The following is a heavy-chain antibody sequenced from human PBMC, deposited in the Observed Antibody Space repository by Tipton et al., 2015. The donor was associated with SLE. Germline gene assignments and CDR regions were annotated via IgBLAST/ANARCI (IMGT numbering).Heavy chain of an antibody. V-gene: IGHV3-7*01. Sequence: SLRLSCAASGFTFSSYAMHWVRQAPGKGLEWVASIKQDGSEKYYVDSVKGRFTISRDNAKNSLYLQMTSLRAEDTAVYYCARLVNWGQGTLVTVSS. CDR1: GFTFSSYA. D-gene: IGHD3-22*01. CDR2: IKQDGSEK. CDR3: ARLVN. J-gene: IGHJ4*02.